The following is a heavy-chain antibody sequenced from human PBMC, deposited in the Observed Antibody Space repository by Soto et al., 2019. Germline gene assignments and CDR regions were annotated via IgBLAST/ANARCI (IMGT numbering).Heavy chain of an antibody. CDR3: AREYYYGSGTIRGRAFDI. J-gene: IGHJ3*02. D-gene: IGHD3-10*01. CDR2: IYYSGST. V-gene: IGHV4-59*01. Sequence: PSETLSLTCTVSGGSISSYYWSWIRQPPRKGLEWIGYIYYSGSTNYNPSLKSRVTISVDTSKNQFSLKLSSVTAADTAVYYCAREYYYGSGTIRGRAFDIWGQGTMVTVSS. CDR1: GGSISSYY.